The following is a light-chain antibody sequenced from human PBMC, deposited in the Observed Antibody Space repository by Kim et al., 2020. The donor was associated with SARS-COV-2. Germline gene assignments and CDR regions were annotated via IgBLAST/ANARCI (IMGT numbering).Light chain of an antibody. J-gene: IGKJ1*01. Sequence: GERVTLSCRASQSVSSNVAWFQQKPGQAPRLLVYGAYIRATDTPARFSGSRSGTGFTEFTLTISSPQSEDFAVYYCQHYDNWPPTFGPGTKVDIK. CDR1: QSVSSN. V-gene: IGKV3-15*01. CDR2: GAY. CDR3: QHYDNWPPT.